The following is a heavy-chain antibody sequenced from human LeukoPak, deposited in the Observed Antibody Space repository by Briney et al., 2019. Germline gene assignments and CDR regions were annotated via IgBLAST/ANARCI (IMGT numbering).Heavy chain of an antibody. D-gene: IGHD2-2*01. CDR1: GYTFTSYG. CDR2: ISAYNGNT. V-gene: IGHV1-18*01. CDR3: ARRVYCSSTSCYESDY. J-gene: IGHJ4*02. Sequence: ASVKVSCKASGYTFTSYGISWVRQAPGQGLEWMGWISAYNGNTNYAQKLQGRVTMTTDTSTSTAYMELRSLRSDDTAVYYCARRVYCSSTSCYESDYWGQGTLVTVSS.